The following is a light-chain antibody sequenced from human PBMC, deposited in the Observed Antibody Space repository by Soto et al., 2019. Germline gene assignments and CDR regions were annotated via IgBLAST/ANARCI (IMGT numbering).Light chain of an antibody. Sequence: EIVLTQSPGTLSLSPGERATLSCRASQSVTSIYLAWYQQKPGQAPRLLIYDASSRATGIPDRFSGSGSGTDFTLTISRLEPEDFAVYYCQQYDNFPWTFGQGTKVDIK. V-gene: IGKV3-20*01. J-gene: IGKJ1*01. CDR2: DAS. CDR3: QQYDNFPWT. CDR1: QSVTSIY.